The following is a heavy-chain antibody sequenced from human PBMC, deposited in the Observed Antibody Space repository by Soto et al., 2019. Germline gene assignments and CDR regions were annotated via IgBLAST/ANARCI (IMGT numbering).Heavy chain of an antibody. CDR1: GGSISSCGYY. Sequence: VQLQESGPGLVKPSQTLSLTCTVSGGSISSCGYYWSWIHQLPGKGVEWIGYIYYSGSTYYNPSLKSRVSILPDKSKNQFALKLSSVTAADTAVYYCARGQQLARSLPPRNWFDPWGPGTLVTVSS. CDR2: IYYSGST. V-gene: IGHV4-31*03. J-gene: IGHJ5*02. CDR3: ARGQQLARSLPPRNWFDP. D-gene: IGHD6-13*01.